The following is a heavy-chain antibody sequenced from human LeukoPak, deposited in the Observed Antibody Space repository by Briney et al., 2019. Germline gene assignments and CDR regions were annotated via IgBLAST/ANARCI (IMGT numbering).Heavy chain of an antibody. V-gene: IGHV4-34*01. J-gene: IGHJ6*02. CDR2: INHSRST. CDR1: GGSFSGYY. CDR3: ARGPYDFWSGYYTGGAYGMDV. D-gene: IGHD3-3*01. Sequence: PSETLSLTCAVYGGSFSGYYWSWIRQPPGKGLEWIGEINHSRSTNYNPSLKSRVTISVDTSKNQFSLKLSSVTAADTAVYYCARGPYDFWSGYYTGGAYGMDVWGQGTTVTVSS.